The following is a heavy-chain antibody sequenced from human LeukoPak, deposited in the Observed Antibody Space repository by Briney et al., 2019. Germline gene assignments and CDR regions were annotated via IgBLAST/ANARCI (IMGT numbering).Heavy chain of an antibody. Sequence: PGGSLRLSCAASGFTFSSYAMSWVRQAPGKGLEGVSAISGSGGSTYYSDSVKGRFTISRDNSKNTLCLQMNSLRAEDTAVYYCAKATRYCTNGVCYNYWGQGTLVTVSS. J-gene: IGHJ4*02. CDR3: AKATRYCTNGVCYNY. CDR2: ISGSGGST. D-gene: IGHD2-8*01. V-gene: IGHV3-23*01. CDR1: GFTFSSYA.